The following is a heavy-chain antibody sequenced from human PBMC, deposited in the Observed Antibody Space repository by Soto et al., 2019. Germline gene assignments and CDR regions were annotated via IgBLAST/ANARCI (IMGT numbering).Heavy chain of an antibody. Sequence: GASVKVHCKASGYTFTSYGIRSVRPAPGQGLEWMEWISAYNGNTNYAQKLQGRVTMTTDTSTSTAYMELRSLRSDNTAVYYCARGSYDYDSSGYSGYWGQGTLVTVSS. J-gene: IGHJ4*02. V-gene: IGHV1-18*01. CDR1: GYTFTSYG. CDR3: ARGSYDYDSSGYSGY. CDR2: ISAYNGNT. D-gene: IGHD3-22*01.